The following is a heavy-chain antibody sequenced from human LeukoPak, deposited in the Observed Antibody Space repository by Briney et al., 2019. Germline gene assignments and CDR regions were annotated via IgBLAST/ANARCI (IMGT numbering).Heavy chain of an antibody. D-gene: IGHD1-1*01. V-gene: IGHV3-21*01. Sequence: GGSLRLSCAASGFTFSSYAMSWVRQAPGKGLEWVSSISSSSSYIYYADSVKGRFTISRDNAKNSLYLQMNSLRAEDTAVYYCARARRTTRLGAFDIWGQGTMVTVSS. CDR2: ISSSSSYI. J-gene: IGHJ3*02. CDR1: GFTFSSYA. CDR3: ARARRTTRLGAFDI.